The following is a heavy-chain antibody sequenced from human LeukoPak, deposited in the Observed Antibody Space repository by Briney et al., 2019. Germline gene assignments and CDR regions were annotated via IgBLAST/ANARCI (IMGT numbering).Heavy chain of an antibody. Sequence: GGFLRLSCVASGFTFSSYSMNWVRQAPGKGLEWVSSTSSSSNYIFNADSVKGRFTISRDNAKNSLYLQMNSLRAEDTAVYYCARDRVITVAGNINLFDYWGQGTLVTVSS. D-gene: IGHD6-19*01. J-gene: IGHJ4*02. CDR2: TSSSSNYI. CDR3: ARDRVITVAGNINLFDY. V-gene: IGHV3-21*01. CDR1: GFTFSSYS.